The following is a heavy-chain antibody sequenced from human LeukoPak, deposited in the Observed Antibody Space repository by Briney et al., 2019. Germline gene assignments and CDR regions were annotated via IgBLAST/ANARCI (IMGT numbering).Heavy chain of an antibody. CDR1: GGSFRGNY. D-gene: IGHD5-18*01. CDR3: ARVSGGYSYGYGDY. V-gene: IGHV4-34*01. Sequence: SETLSLTCGVYGGSFRGNYWNWIRQPPGKGLEWIGEINHSGSTNYNPSLKSRVTISVDTSKNQFSLKLSSMTVADTAVYYCARVSGGYSYGYGDYWGQGTLVTVSS. CDR2: INHSGST. J-gene: IGHJ4*02.